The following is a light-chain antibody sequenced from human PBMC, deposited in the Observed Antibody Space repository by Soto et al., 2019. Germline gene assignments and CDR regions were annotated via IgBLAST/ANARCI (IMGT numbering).Light chain of an antibody. CDR2: DAS. Sequence: AIQLTQSPSSLSASVGDSVTITCRATQDISNTLAWYQHKPGRGPTLLIFDASTLESGVPSRFTGSGSGTHFTPTISSLQPEDFATYLCQQCKGYPITFGQGTRVEV. CDR3: QQCKGYPIT. V-gene: IGKV1-13*02. CDR1: QDISNT. J-gene: IGKJ5*01.